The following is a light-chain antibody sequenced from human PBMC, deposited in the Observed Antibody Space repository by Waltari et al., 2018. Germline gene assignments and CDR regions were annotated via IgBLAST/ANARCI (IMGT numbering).Light chain of an antibody. CDR1: RSNPGRNS. CDR3: AAWDDSLNGWV. CDR2: KDE. V-gene: IGLV1-44*01. J-gene: IGLJ3*02. Sequence: QSVLTQPPSAPGTPGQNVTNSCPGCRSNPGRNSVNWYQQLPGSAPKPLIYKDEHRPSGVPDRFSGSKSGTSASLAISGLQSEDEADYYCAAWDDSLNGWVFGGGTKLTVL.